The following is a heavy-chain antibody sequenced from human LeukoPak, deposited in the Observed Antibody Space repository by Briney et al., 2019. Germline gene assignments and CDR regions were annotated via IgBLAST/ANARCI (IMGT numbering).Heavy chain of an antibody. V-gene: IGHV3-74*01. D-gene: IGHD3-9*01. CDR1: GFTFSTYW. Sequence: GGSLRLSRVASGFTFSTYWMHWVRQAPGEGLVWVSRISGDGSITNYADSVKGRFTISRDNAKNTLYLQMNSLRAEDTAVYYCTRAISVNWGQGILVTVSS. J-gene: IGHJ4*02. CDR3: TRAISVN. CDR2: ISGDGSIT.